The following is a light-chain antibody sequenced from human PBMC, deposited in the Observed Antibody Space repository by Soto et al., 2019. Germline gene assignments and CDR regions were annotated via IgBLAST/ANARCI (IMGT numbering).Light chain of an antibody. CDR3: ASWDDSVNGRV. J-gene: IGLJ3*02. CDR2: SND. Sequence: QTVVTQPPSASGAPGQRVTISCFGSASNIGTYAVNWYQQLPGTAPKLLIYSNDQRPSGVPDRFSGSKSGTSASLAISGLQSDDEADYYCASWDDSVNGRVFGGGTQLTVL. CDR1: ASNIGTYA. V-gene: IGLV1-44*01.